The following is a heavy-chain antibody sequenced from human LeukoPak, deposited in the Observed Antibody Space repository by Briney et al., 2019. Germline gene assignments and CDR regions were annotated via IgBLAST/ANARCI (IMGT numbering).Heavy chain of an antibody. CDR2: ISYDGSNK. V-gene: IGHV3-30*18. Sequence: GRSLRLSCAASGFTFSSYGMHWVRQAPGKGLEWVAVISYDGSNKHYADSVKGRFTISRDNSKNTLYLQMNSLRAEDTAVYYCAKDLGFWGQGTLVTVSS. J-gene: IGHJ4*02. CDR3: AKDLGF. D-gene: IGHD2-2*03. CDR1: GFTFSSYG.